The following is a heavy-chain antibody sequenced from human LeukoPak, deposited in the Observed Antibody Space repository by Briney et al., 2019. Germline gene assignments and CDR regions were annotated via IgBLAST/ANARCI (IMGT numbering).Heavy chain of an antibody. V-gene: IGHV3-7*05. CDR3: ARGIDS. CDR2: IKPDGSEK. Sequence: GGSLRLSCAASGFTFSNYGMSWVRQAPGKGLEWVANIKPDGSEKFYVDSVKGRFTISRDSAKNSLYLQMNSLRAEDTAVYYCARGIDSWGQGTLVTVSS. J-gene: IGHJ5*02. D-gene: IGHD1-26*01. CDR1: GFTFSNYG.